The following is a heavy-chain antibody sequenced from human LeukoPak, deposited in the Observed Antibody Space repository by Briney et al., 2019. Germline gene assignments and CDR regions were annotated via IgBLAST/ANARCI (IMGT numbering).Heavy chain of an antibody. D-gene: IGHD1-14*01. CDR2: IIGDGSWA. J-gene: IGHJ4*02. CDR1: GFTFSSYV. Sequence: GGSLRLSCAASGFTFSSYVMHWVRQAPGKGLVWVSRIIGDGSWAAYADSVKGRFTISRDNAKNTLYLQMNSLRVDDTAVYYCARGKTNGLDYWGQGILVTVSS. CDR3: ARGKTNGLDY. V-gene: IGHV3-74*01.